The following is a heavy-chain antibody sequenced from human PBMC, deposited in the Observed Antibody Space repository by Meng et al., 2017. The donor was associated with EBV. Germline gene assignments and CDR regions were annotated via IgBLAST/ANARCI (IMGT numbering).Heavy chain of an antibody. D-gene: IGHD3-10*01. CDR1: GGPFRNYA. CDR2: FLPTLGAP. CDR3: ASESGRGYTPDY. Sequence: QVQLGQSAAEVKKPGSSWKVSCKTSGGPFRNYAISWVRQAPGQGLEWLGGFLPTLGAPNYAQKFHGRVTITADESTSTHYMDLSSLRSEDTAVYYCASESGRGYTPDYWGQGTLVTVSS. V-gene: IGHV1-69*01. J-gene: IGHJ4*02.